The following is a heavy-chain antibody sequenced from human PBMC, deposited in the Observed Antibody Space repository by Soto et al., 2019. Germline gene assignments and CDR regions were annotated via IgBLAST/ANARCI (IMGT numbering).Heavy chain of an antibody. CDR1: GYTFTSYG. J-gene: IGHJ6*02. CDR2: ISAYNGNT. D-gene: IGHD3-3*01. Sequence: GASVKVSCKASGYTFTSYGISWVRQAPGQGLEWMGWISAYNGNTNYAQKLQGRVTMTTDTSTSTAYMELRSLRSDDTAVYYCARDTFLEWLLAPNYYGMDVWGQGTTVTVSS. V-gene: IGHV1-18*04. CDR3: ARDTFLEWLLAPNYYGMDV.